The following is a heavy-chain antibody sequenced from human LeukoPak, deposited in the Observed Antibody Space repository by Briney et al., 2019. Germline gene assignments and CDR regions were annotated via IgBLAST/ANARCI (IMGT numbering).Heavy chain of an antibody. Sequence: GGSLTLSCATSGFIFSSYGIHWVRQAPGKGLERVAFIRYDGSDKYYADSVKGRFTMSRDNSKKKVYLQMNSLRAEDTAVYYCAKDAWEVGATSEIDYWGQGTLVTVSS. J-gene: IGHJ4*02. CDR3: AKDAWEVGATSEIDY. CDR1: GFIFSSYG. CDR2: IRYDGSDK. V-gene: IGHV3-30*02. D-gene: IGHD1-26*01.